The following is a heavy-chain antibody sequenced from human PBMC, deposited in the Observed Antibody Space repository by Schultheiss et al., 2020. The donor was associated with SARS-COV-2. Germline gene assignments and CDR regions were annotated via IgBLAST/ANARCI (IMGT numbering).Heavy chain of an antibody. CDR3: ARLRGVDTAMEKQRVWFDP. CDR1: GGTFSSYA. J-gene: IGHJ5*02. V-gene: IGHV1-69*13. D-gene: IGHD5-18*01. Sequence: SVKVSCKASGGTFSSYAISWVRQAPGQGLEWMGGIIPIFGTANYAQKFQGRVTITADESTSTAYMELSSLRSEDTAVYYCARLRGVDTAMEKQRVWFDPWGQGTLVTVSS. CDR2: IIPIFGTA.